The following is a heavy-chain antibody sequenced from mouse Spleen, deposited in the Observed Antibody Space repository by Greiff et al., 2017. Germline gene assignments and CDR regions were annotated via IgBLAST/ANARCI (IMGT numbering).Heavy chain of an antibody. D-gene: IGHD4-1*01. CDR1: GYTFTDYY. Sequence: EVQLQQSGPELVKPGASVKISCKASGYTFTDYYMNWVQQSHGKSLEWIGDINPNNGGTSYNQKFKGKATLTVDKSSSTAYMELRSLTSEDSAVYYCAALGDYWGQGTTLTVSS. CDR3: AALGDY. CDR2: INPNNGGT. V-gene: IGHV1-26*01. J-gene: IGHJ2*01.